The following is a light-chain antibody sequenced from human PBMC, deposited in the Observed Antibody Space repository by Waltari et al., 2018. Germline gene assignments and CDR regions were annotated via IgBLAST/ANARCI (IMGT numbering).Light chain of an antibody. V-gene: IGKV1-33*01. J-gene: IGKJ1*01. CDR1: QDISNY. Sequence: DIQMTQSPSSLSASVGDRVTITCQASQDISNYLNWYQQKPGKAPKLLIYAASNLETGVPSRFSGSGSGTDFTFTISSLQPEDIATYYCQQYDNLLATFGQGTKVEIK. CDR3: QQYDNLLAT. CDR2: AAS.